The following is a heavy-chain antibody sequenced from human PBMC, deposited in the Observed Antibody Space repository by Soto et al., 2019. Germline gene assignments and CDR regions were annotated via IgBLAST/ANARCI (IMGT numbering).Heavy chain of an antibody. CDR3: ARVEYYYDSSGYGEGGYFDY. Sequence: ASVKVSCKASGYTFTSYGISWVRQAPGQGLEWMGWISAYNGNTNYAQKLQGRVTMTTDTSASTAYMELRSLRSDDTAVYYCARVEYYYDSSGYGEGGYFDYWGQGTLVTVSS. V-gene: IGHV1-18*01. CDR2: ISAYNGNT. D-gene: IGHD3-22*01. J-gene: IGHJ4*02. CDR1: GYTFTSYG.